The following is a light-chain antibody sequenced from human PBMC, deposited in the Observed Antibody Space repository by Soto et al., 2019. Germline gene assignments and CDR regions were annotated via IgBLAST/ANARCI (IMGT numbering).Light chain of an antibody. CDR3: SSYEGSNNVV. J-gene: IGLJ2*01. CDR2: EVS. CDR1: SSDVGGYNY. Sequence: QSVLTQPASVSGSPGQSITISCTGTSSDVGGYNYVSWYQQHPGKAPKLMIYEVSNRPSGVSNRFSGSKSGNTASLTISGLQAEDEADYYCSSYEGSNNVVFGGGTKLTVL. V-gene: IGLV2-14*01.